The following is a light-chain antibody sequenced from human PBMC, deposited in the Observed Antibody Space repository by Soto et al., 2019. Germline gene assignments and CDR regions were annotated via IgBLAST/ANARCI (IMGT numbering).Light chain of an antibody. CDR3: QQLHGYPIT. V-gene: IGKV1-9*01. Sequence: ILLTQSPSSLSASVGDRVTITCRASQGIDTSLAWYQQKPGKAPRLLIYAASNFQSGVPSRFSGSGSGTHFTLTISSLQPEDFATYYCQQLHGYPITFGQETLLEIK. CDR2: AAS. J-gene: IGKJ5*01. CDR1: QGIDTS.